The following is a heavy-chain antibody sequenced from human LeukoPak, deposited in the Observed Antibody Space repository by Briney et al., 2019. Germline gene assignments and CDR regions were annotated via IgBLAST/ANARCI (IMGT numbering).Heavy chain of an antibody. D-gene: IGHD6-19*01. J-gene: IGHJ3*02. V-gene: IGHV4-4*07. CDR3: ARSGGSSSGSLGLWYSDI. Sequence: PSETLSLTCTVSGGSISSYFWTWIRQPAGRGLEWIGHIYSSGSFKCNPSLKSRVTMSIDTSKNQLSLKLNSVTAADTAVYYCARSGGSSSGSLGLWYSDIWGQGTMVTVSS. CDR1: GGSISSYF. CDR2: IYSSGSF.